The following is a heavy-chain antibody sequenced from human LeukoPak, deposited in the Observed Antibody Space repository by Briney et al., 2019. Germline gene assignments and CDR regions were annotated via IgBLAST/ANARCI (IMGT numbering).Heavy chain of an antibody. CDR1: GDSISSSY. D-gene: IGHD3-22*01. Sequence: SETLSLTCTVSGDSISSSYWNWIRQPPGKGLEWLGYIHDSGSTKYNPSLKSRVTISVDTSKNQFSLKLSSVTAANTAVYYCARDFGRRYYDSSGLDAFDIWGQGTMVTVSS. CDR2: IHDSGST. J-gene: IGHJ3*02. CDR3: ARDFGRRYYDSSGLDAFDI. V-gene: IGHV4-59*12.